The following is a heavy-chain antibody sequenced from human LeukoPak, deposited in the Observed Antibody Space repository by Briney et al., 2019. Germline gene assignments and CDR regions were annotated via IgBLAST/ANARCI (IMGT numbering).Heavy chain of an antibody. V-gene: IGHV3-30*18. CDR1: GFDFRAYG. Sequence: GGSLRLSCAASGFDFRAYGMHWVRQAPGKGLEWVAVISYDGSLKYYADSVKGRFTISRDRSKNTLYLQMNSLRAEDTAVYLCAKCGFGELLSYFDYWGQGTLVAVSS. CDR3: AKCGFGELLSYFDY. J-gene: IGHJ4*02. CDR2: ISYDGSLK. D-gene: IGHD3-10*01.